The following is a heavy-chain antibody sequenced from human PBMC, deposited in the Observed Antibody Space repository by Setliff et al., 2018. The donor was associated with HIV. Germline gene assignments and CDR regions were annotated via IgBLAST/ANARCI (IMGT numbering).Heavy chain of an antibody. CDR1: GFTFSSYG. CDR3: ARDRYSGSSTDY. D-gene: IGHD1-26*01. J-gene: IGHJ4*02. Sequence: GGSLRLSCAASGFTFSSYGMSWVRQTPRKGLEWVSGINWNGGSTGYADSVKGRFTISRDNVKNSLYLQMNSLRAEDTAVYYCARDRYSGSSTDYWGQGTLVTVSS. V-gene: IGHV3-20*04. CDR2: INWNGGST.